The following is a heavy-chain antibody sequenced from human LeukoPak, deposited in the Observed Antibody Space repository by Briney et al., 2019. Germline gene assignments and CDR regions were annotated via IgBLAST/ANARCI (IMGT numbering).Heavy chain of an antibody. CDR2: IKPDGSER. V-gene: IGHV3-7*01. Sequence: GGSLRLSCAASGFTFSSYSMNWVRLSPGKGLEWVASIKPDGSERDYVASVKGRFTISRDNARNSLYLQMNSLRGEDTAVYYCAQSKRWGQGTQVTVSS. CDR3: AQSKR. D-gene: IGHD4-11*01. CDR1: GFTFSSYS. J-gene: IGHJ4*02.